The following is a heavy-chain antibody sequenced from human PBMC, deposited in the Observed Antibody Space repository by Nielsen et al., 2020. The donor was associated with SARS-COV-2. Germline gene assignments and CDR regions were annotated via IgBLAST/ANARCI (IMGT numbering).Heavy chain of an antibody. CDR3: AKGPDWIDGGNPGDY. CDR2: INHNGGT. J-gene: IGHJ4*02. Sequence: SETLSLTCGVHGESFRGFYWTWIRQAPGKGLEWIGEINHNGGTNYISPLTSRVTISVDTSRRQFSLKMTSLTAADTAVYYCAKGPDWIDGGNPGDYWGQGTLVTVSS. V-gene: IGHV4-34*01. CDR1: GESFRGFY. D-gene: IGHD4-23*01.